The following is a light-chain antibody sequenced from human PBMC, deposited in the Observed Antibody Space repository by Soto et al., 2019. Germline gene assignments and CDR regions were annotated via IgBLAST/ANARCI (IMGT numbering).Light chain of an antibody. CDR3: AAWDDSLGSHAV. Sequence: QSVLTQPPSASGNPGQTVTISCSGSSSNIGITYVYWYQQLPGTAPKLLIYRNSQRPSGIPDRVSGSKSGTSASLAISGLRSEDEADYCCAAWDDSLGSHAVFGGGTQLTVL. V-gene: IGLV1-47*01. CDR1: SSNIGITY. CDR2: RNS. J-gene: IGLJ7*01.